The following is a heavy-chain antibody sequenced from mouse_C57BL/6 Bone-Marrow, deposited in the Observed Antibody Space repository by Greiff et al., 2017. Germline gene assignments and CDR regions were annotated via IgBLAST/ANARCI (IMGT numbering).Heavy chain of an antibody. Sequence: DVKLQESGPELVKPGASVKMSCKASGYTFTDYNMHWVKQSHGKSLEWIGYINPNNVGTSYNQKFKGKATLTVNKSSSTAYMELRSLTSEDSAVYYCANDLLWLRRYYYAMDYWGQGTSVTVSS. V-gene: IGHV1-22*01. J-gene: IGHJ4*01. CDR3: ANDLLWLRRYYYAMDY. CDR2: INPNNVGT. D-gene: IGHD2-2*01. CDR1: GYTFTDYN.